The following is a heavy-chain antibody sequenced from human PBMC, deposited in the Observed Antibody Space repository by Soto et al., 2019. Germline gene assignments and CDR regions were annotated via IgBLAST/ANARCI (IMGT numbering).Heavy chain of an antibody. V-gene: IGHV3-23*01. J-gene: IGHJ6*02. CDR2: ISGSGGST. Sequence: PGGSLRLSCAASGFTFSSYAMSWVRQAPGKGLEWVSAISGSGGSTYYADSVKGRFTISRDNSKNTLYLQMNSLRAEDTAVYYCAKEGGFGESKYYYYGMDVWGQGTTVTVSS. D-gene: IGHD3-10*01. CDR3: AKEGGFGESKYYYYGMDV. CDR1: GFTFSSYA.